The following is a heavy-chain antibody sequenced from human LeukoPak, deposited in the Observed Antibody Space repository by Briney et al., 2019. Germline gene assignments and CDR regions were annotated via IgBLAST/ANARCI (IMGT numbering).Heavy chain of an antibody. V-gene: IGHV4-39*07. CDR2: IYHSGST. D-gene: IGHD3-22*01. J-gene: IGHJ6*03. Sequence: PSETLSLTCTVSGGSIIGSSYYWGWIRQPPGKGLEWIGSIYHSGSTYYNPSLKSRVTISVDTSKNQFSLKLSSVTAADTAVYYCARGQGHYYDSSGYYYYYMDVWGKGTTVTVSS. CDR1: GGSIIGSSYY. CDR3: ARGQGHYYDSSGYYYYYMDV.